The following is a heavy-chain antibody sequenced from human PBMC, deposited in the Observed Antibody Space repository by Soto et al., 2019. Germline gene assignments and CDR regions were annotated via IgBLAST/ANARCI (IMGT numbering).Heavy chain of an antibody. CDR3: AQSKGSSAYYGMDV. CDR1: GFTFSSYA. J-gene: IGHJ6*02. CDR2: MSGTGGST. Sequence: EVQLLESGGGLVQPGGSLRLSCAASGFTFSSYAMSWVRQAPGKGLEWGSAMSGTGGSTYYADSVKGRFTISSDKSKIKLILEMNSRRAEDPAVYYCAQSKGSSAYYGMDVWGQGTTVTVSS. D-gene: IGHD6-6*01. V-gene: IGHV3-23*01.